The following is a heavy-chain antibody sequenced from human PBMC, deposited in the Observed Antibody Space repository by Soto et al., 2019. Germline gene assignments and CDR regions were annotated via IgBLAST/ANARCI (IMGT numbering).Heavy chain of an antibody. Sequence: GASVKVSCKASGFTFSDYYMHWVREAPGQGLEWMGWLNPKSGGTTYAQKFQGRLTLSRDTSINTAYMELSRLSIDDTALYYCARERYQVLSDGMDVWGQGTTVTVSS. J-gene: IGHJ6*02. CDR3: ARERYQVLSDGMDV. CDR1: GFTFSDYY. D-gene: IGHD2-2*01. V-gene: IGHV1-2*02. CDR2: LNPKSGGT.